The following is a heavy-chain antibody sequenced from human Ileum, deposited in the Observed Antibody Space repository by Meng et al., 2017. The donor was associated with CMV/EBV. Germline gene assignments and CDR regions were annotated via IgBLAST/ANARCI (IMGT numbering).Heavy chain of an antibody. CDR2: ISYDGSNK. D-gene: IGHD1-26*01. CDR1: GFTCSSYA. V-gene: IGHV3-30*04. J-gene: IGHJ5*02. CDR3: ARGGYSSGDWFDP. Sequence: ASGFTCSSYAMHWVRQAPGKGLEWVAVISYDGSNKYYADSVKGRFTISRVNSKNTLYLQMNSLRAEDTAVYYCARGGYSSGDWFDPWGQGTLVTVSS.